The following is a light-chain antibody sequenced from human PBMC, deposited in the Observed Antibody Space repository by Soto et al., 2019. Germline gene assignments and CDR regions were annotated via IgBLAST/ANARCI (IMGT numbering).Light chain of an antibody. CDR1: QSVTNNF. CDR2: VAS. CDR3: QQYGTPLFT. V-gene: IGKV3-20*01. J-gene: IGKJ3*01. Sequence: IVLTQSPGTLSLSPGERATLSCGASQSVTNNFLAWYQQKPGQAPRLLIYVASSRATGVPDRFSGSVSGTDFTLTISRLEPGDFAVYYCQQYGTPLFTFGPGTKVDIK.